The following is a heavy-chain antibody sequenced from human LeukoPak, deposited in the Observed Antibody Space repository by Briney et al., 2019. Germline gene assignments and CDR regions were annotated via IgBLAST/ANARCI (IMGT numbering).Heavy chain of an antibody. D-gene: IGHD6-25*01. V-gene: IGHV3-23*01. Sequence: PGGSLRLSCVVSGLTVSNYAMRWVRQAPGKGLEWVSGIRASGGNTDYADSVRGRFTISRDNSKNTVYMQMNSLTAEDTAVYYCATDRGRWGQGTLVTVSS. CDR2: IRASGGNT. CDR3: ATDRGR. CDR1: GLTVSNYA. J-gene: IGHJ4*02.